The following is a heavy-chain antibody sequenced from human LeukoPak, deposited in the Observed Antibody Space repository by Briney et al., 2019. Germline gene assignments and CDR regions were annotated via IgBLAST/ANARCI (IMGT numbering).Heavy chain of an antibody. V-gene: IGHV4-59*01. J-gene: IGHJ6*02. D-gene: IGHD3-3*01. CDR3: ARETRPIFGVALPSYGMDV. CDR2: IYYSGST. Sequence: SETLSLTCTVSGGSISSYYWSWIRQPPGKGLEWIGYIYYSGSTNYNPSLKSRVTISVDTSKNQFSPKLSSVTAADTAVYYCARETRPIFGVALPSYGMDVWGQGTTVTVSS. CDR1: GGSISSYY.